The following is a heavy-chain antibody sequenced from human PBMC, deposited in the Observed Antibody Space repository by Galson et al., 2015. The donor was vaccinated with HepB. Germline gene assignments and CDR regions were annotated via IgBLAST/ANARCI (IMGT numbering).Heavy chain of an antibody. CDR2: MNPNSGNT. CDR1: GYTFTSYD. J-gene: IGHJ6*02. CDR3: ARQGTVGDFWSGYWTTKNYYYGMDV. V-gene: IGHV1-8*01. Sequence: SVKVSCKASGYTFTSYDINWVRQATGQGLEWMGWMNPNSGNTGYAQKFQGRVTMTRNTSISTAYMELSSLRSEDTAVYYCARQGTVGDFWSGYWTTKNYYYGMDVWGQGTTVTVSS. D-gene: IGHD3-3*01.